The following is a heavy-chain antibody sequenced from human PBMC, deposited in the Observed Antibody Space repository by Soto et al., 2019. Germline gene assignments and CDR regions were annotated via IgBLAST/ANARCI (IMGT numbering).Heavy chain of an antibody. V-gene: IGHV4-34*01. Sequence: SETLSLTCAVYGGSFSGYYWSWIRQPPGKGLEWIGEINHSGSTNYNPSLKSRVTISVDTSKNQFSLKLSSVTAADTAVYYCARSLDYYYYYGMDVWGQGTTVTVS. CDR3: ARSLDYYYYYGMDV. CDR1: GGSFSGYY. J-gene: IGHJ6*02. CDR2: INHSGST.